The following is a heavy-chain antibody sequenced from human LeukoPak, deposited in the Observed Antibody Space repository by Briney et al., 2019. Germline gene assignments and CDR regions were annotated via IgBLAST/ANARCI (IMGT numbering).Heavy chain of an antibody. CDR2: MNPNSGNT. Sequence: GASVKVCCKVSGYSFTNCDINWVRQATGQGLEWLGWMNPNSGNTGYAQKFQGRVTMTRDTSISTAYMELSSLRSEDTAVYYCVRIGSNSYYYMDVWGKGTTVTVSS. D-gene: IGHD2-2*01. V-gene: IGHV1-8*01. CDR3: VRIGSNSYYYMDV. CDR1: GYSFTNCD. J-gene: IGHJ6*03.